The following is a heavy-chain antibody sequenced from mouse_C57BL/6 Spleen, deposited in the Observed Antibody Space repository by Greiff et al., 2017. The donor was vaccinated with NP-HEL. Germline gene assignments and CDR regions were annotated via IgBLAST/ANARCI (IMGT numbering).Heavy chain of an antibody. CDR1: GFTFSSYG. D-gene: IGHD2-3*01. V-gene: IGHV5-6*01. CDR3: ARQEVYDGYYPFAY. J-gene: IGHJ3*01. Sequence: EVKLVESGGDLVKPGGSLKLSCAASGFTFSSYGMSWVRQTPDKRLEWVATISSGGSYTYYPDSVKGRFTISRDNAKNTLYLQMSSLKSEDTAMYYCARQEVYDGYYPFAYWGQGTLVTVSA. CDR2: ISSGGSYT.